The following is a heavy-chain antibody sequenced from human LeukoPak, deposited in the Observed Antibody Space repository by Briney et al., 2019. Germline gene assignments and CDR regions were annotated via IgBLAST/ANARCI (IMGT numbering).Heavy chain of an antibody. J-gene: IGHJ4*02. CDR3: VKERYCSGGSCYGIYFDY. CDR2: MNRDGSEV. Sequence: PGGSLRLSCAASGFPFAPFWMTWVRQAPGKGPEFVATMNRDGSEVAYGNSVRGRFTISRDNSKNTLYLQMSSLRAEDTAVYYCVKERYCSGGSCYGIYFDYWGQGTLVTVSS. V-gene: IGHV3-7*01. D-gene: IGHD2-15*01. CDR1: GFPFAPFW.